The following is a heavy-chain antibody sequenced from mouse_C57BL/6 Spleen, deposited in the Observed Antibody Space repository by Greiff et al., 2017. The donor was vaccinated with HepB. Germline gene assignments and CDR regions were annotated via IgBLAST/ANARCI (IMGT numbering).Heavy chain of an antibody. V-gene: IGHV1-69*01. CDR3: ARCYYGSSGWYFDV. D-gene: IGHD1-1*01. Sequence: QVQLQQPGAELVMPGASVKLSCKASGYTFTSYWMHWVKQRPGQGLEWIGEIDPSDSYTNYNQKFKGKSTLTVDKSSSTAYMQLSSLTSEDSAVYYCARCYYGSSGWYFDVWGTGTTVTVSS. CDR1: GYTFTSYW. CDR2: IDPSDSYT. J-gene: IGHJ1*03.